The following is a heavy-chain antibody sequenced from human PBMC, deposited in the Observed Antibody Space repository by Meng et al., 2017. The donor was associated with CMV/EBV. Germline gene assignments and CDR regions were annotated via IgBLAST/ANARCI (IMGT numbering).Heavy chain of an antibody. Sequence: GSLRLSCTVSGGSVSSGSYYWSWIRQPPGKGLEWTGYIYYSGSTKYNPSLKSRVTISVDTSMNQFTLKLSSVTAEDTAVYYCARDRGYSSSCRRGYYGMDVWGQGTTVTVSS. D-gene: IGHD6-13*01. CDR1: GGSVSSGSYY. J-gene: IGHJ6*02. V-gene: IGHV4-61*01. CDR2: IYYSGST. CDR3: ARDRGYSSSCRRGYYGMDV.